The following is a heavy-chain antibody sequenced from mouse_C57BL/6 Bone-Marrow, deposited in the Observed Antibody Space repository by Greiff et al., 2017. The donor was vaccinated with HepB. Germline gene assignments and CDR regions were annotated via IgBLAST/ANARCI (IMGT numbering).Heavy chain of an antibody. V-gene: IGHV1-59*01. D-gene: IGHD1-1*01. Sequence: QVQLQQPGAELVRPGTSVKLSCKASGYTFTSYWMHWVKQRPGQGLEWIGVIDPSDSYTNYNQKFKGKATLTVDTSSSTAYMQLSSLTSEDSAVYYCASGVGDYWGQGTTLTVSS. CDR3: ASGVGDY. CDR2: IDPSDSYT. CDR1: GYTFTSYW. J-gene: IGHJ2*01.